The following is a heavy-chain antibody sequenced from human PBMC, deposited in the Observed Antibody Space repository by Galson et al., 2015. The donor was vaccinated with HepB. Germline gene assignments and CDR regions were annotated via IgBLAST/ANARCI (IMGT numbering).Heavy chain of an antibody. CDR1: GFTFSDFY. J-gene: IGHJ4*02. CDR2: IRNKINRYST. Sequence: SLRLSCAGSGFTFSDFYMDWVRQAPGKGLEWVGRIRNKINRYSTDYAGSVKGRFTISRDDSKNSVYLQMNGLETEDTAVYYCSRAPYARGWYPDYWGQGTLVTVSS. CDR3: SRAPYARGWYPDY. V-gene: IGHV3-72*01. D-gene: IGHD6-19*01.